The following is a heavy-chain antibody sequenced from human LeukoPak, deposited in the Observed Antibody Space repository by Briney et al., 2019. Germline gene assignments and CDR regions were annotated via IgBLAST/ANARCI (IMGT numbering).Heavy chain of an antibody. CDR1: GFTFSSYS. D-gene: IGHD1-26*01. Sequence: GGSLRLSCAASGFTFSSYSMNWVRQAPGKGLEWVSSISSSSSYIYYADSVKGRFTMSRDNSKNTLYLQMNSLRAEDAAVYYCAMLNSGSHSYNGMDVWGQGTTVTVSS. CDR2: ISSSSSYI. CDR3: AMLNSGSHSYNGMDV. V-gene: IGHV3-21*04. J-gene: IGHJ6*02.